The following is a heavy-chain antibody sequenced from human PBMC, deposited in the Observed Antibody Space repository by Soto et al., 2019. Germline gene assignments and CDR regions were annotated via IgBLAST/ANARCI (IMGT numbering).Heavy chain of an antibody. CDR2: INSDGSST. CDR3: ARDGDTAMDHFDY. V-gene: IGHV3-74*01. CDR1: GFTFSGYG. D-gene: IGHD5-18*01. J-gene: IGHJ4*02. Sequence: VHLVESGGGVVQPGRSLRLSCAASGFTFSGYGVHWVRQAPGKGPEWVSRINSDGSSTSYADSVKGRFTISRDNAKNTLYLQMNSLRAEDTAVYYCARDGDTAMDHFDYWGQGTLVTVSS.